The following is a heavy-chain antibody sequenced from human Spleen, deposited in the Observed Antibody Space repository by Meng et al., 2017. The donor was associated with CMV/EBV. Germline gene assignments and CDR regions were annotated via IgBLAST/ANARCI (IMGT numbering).Heavy chain of an antibody. J-gene: IGHJ6*02. V-gene: IGHV4-30-4*08. CDR3: ARDHSGSYGGTLYYYGMDV. CDR2: IYYSGST. D-gene: IGHD1-26*01. Sequence: SETLSLTCTVSGGSISSGDYYWSWIRQPPGKGLEWIGYIYYSGSTYYNPSLKSRVTISVDTSKNQFSLKLSSVTAADTAVYYCARDHSGSYGGTLYYYGMDVWGQGTTVTVSS. CDR1: GGSISSGDYY.